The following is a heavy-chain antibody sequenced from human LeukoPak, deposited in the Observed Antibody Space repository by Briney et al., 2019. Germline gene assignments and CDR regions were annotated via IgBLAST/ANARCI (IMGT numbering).Heavy chain of an antibody. Sequence: GGSLRLSCAASQFTFSYYRMNWVRQAPGKGLEWVSAISSGSDRIYYADSLKGRFTISRDNAKKSLYLHMTSLRAEDTAVYYCARDLATALGPDYWGQGTLVTVSS. V-gene: IGHV3-21*01. CDR2: ISSGSDRI. CDR3: ARDLATALGPDY. J-gene: IGHJ4*02. D-gene: IGHD1-26*01. CDR1: QFTFSYYR.